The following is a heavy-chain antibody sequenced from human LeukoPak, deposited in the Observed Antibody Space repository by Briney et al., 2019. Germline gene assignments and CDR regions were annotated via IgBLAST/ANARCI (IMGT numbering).Heavy chain of an antibody. Sequence: SSETLSLTCTVSGGSISSGGYYWSWIRQHPGKGLEWIGYIYYSGSTYYNPSLKSRVTISVDTSKNQFSLKLSSVTAADTAVYYCARRGGSGSYYFYWGQGTLVTVSS. CDR3: ARRGGSGSYYFY. CDR2: IYYSGST. J-gene: IGHJ4*02. D-gene: IGHD3-10*01. V-gene: IGHV4-31*03. CDR1: GGSISSGGYY.